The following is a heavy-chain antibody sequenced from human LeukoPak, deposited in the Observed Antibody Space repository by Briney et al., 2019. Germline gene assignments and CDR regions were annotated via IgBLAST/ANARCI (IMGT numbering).Heavy chain of an antibody. J-gene: IGHJ4*02. D-gene: IGHD2-15*01. CDR1: GGSISSSSYY. Sequence: SETLSLTCTVSGGSISSSSYYWGWISQPPGKWLEWIGSIYYSGSTYYNPSLKSRVTISVDTSKNQFSLKLSSVTAADTAVYYCARHPRYCSGGSCYFDYWGQGTLVTVSS. CDR3: ARHPRYCSGGSCYFDY. CDR2: IYYSGST. V-gene: IGHV4-39*01.